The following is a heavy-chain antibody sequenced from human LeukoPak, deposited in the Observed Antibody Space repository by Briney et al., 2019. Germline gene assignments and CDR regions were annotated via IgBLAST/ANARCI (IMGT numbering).Heavy chain of an antibody. Sequence: SVKVSCKATGGTFSSYAISWVRQAPGQGLEWMGGIIPIFGTANYAQKFQGRVTITADESTSTAYMELSSLRSEDTAVYYCARGGSSGYDPRYYYYGMDVWGQGTTVTVSS. J-gene: IGHJ6*02. CDR1: GGTFSSYA. D-gene: IGHD5-12*01. CDR3: ARGGSSGYDPRYYYYGMDV. V-gene: IGHV1-69*13. CDR2: IIPIFGTA.